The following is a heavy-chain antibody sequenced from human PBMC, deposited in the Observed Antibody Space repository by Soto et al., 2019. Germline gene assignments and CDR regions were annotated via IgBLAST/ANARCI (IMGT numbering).Heavy chain of an antibody. V-gene: IGHV3-7*01. CDR1: RFTLSGYW. D-gene: IGHD3-3*01. Sequence: PGGSLRLSCAGSRFTLSGYWMSWVRQAPGKGLEWVANVNKDGSEKYYVDSVRGRFTISRDNAKNSLYLQMNSLRAEDTAVYYCAAIFGVPRVYWGQGTLVTVSS. J-gene: IGHJ4*02. CDR3: AAIFGVPRVY. CDR2: VNKDGSEK.